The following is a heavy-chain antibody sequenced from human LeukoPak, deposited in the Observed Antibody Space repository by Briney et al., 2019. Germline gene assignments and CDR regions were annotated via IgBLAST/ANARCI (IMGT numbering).Heavy chain of an antibody. J-gene: IGHJ4*02. D-gene: IGHD5-18*01. Sequence: GGSLRLSCVASGFTFSNYAMSWVRQAPGKGLEWVAVMRSGDGDTTYADSVRGRFTISRDNSKNTLYLQMNSLRAEDTAVYYCARISPERGYSYGPLDNYFDYWGQGTLVTVSS. CDR1: GFTFSNYA. V-gene: IGHV3-23*01. CDR3: ARISPERGYSYGPLDNYFDY. CDR2: MRSGDGDT.